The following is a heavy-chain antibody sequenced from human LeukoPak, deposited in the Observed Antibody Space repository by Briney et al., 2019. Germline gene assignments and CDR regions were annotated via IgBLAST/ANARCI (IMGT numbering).Heavy chain of an antibody. V-gene: IGHV3-48*04. D-gene: IGHD3-10*01. Sequence: GGSLRLSCAASGFTFSNYNMNWVRQAPGKGLEWVSYISSSGSTIYYADSVKGRYAISRDNAKNSLYLQMNSLRAEDTAVYYCARADYGSAYYFDYWGQGTLVTVSS. CDR2: ISSSGSTI. CDR3: ARADYGSAYYFDY. CDR1: GFTFSNYN. J-gene: IGHJ4*02.